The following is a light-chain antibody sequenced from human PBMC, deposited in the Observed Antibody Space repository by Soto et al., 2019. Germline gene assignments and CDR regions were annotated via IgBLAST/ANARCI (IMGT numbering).Light chain of an antibody. CDR3: SAYTNRRTWV. CDR2: EIS. Sequence: QSALTQPASVSGSPGQSITISCTGTSSDVGGYRFVSWYQHHPGKAPKLIIYEISNRPSGVSNRFSGSKSGNTASLTISGLQAEDESEYFCSAYTNRRTWVFGGGTKLTVL. J-gene: IGLJ3*02. V-gene: IGLV2-14*01. CDR1: SSDVGGYRF.